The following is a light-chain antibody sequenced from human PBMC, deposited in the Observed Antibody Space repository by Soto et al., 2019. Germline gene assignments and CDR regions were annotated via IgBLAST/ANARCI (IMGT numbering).Light chain of an antibody. Sequence: EIVMTQSPATLSVSPGARAPLSCRASQSVSSNLAWYQQKPGQAPRLLIYGASTRATGIPARFSGSGSGTEFTLTISSLQSEDFAVYYCQQYNNWPTTFGQGTKVDIK. V-gene: IGKV3-15*01. CDR2: GAS. CDR3: QQYNNWPTT. CDR1: QSVSSN. J-gene: IGKJ1*01.